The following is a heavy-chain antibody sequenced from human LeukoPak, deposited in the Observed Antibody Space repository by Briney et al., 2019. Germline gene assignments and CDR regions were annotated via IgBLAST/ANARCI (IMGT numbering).Heavy chain of an antibody. V-gene: IGHV4-30-2*01. D-gene: IGHD2-2*01. J-gene: IGHJ6*04. CDR1: GGSISSGGYS. CDR3: ARDSTFTYCSSTSCYGYGMDV. Sequence: SETLSLTCAVSGGSISSGGYSWSWIRQPPGKGLEWIGYIYHSGSTYYNPSLKSRVTISVDRSKNQFSLKLSSVTAADTAVYYCARDSTFTYCSSTSCYGYGMDVWGKGTTVTVSS. CDR2: IYHSGST.